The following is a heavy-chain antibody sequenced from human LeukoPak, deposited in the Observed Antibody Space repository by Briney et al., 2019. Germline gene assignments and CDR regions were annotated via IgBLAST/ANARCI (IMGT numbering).Heavy chain of an antibody. Sequence: PSETLSLTCAVYGGSFSGYYWSWIRQPPGKGLEWIGYIYYSGSTNYNPSLKSRVTISVDTSKNQFSLKLSSVTAADTAVYYCARGSDYDSSGYYWGDYYYYYGMDVWGQGTTVTVSS. V-gene: IGHV4-59*01. J-gene: IGHJ6*02. CDR2: IYYSGST. CDR3: ARGSDYDSSGYYWGDYYYYYGMDV. D-gene: IGHD3-22*01. CDR1: GGSFSGYY.